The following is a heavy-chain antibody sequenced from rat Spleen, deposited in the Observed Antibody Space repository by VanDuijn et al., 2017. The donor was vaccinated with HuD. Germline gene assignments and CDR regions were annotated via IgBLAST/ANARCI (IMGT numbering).Heavy chain of an antibody. J-gene: IGHJ2*01. CDR2: ITNAAGST. Sequence: EVQLVESGGGLVQPGRSLKLSCVASGFTFNSYWMTWIRQAPGKGLEWVASITNAAGSTYYPDSVQGRFTISRDNAKSTLYLQMNSLRSEDTATYYCTGPFDYWGQGVMVTVSS. CDR3: TGPFDY. CDR1: GFTFNSYW. V-gene: IGHV5-31*01.